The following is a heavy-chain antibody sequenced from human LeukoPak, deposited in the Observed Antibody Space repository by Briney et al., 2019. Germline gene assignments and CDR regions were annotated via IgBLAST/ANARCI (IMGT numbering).Heavy chain of an antibody. CDR1: GYTFTSYG. Sequence: ASVKVSCKASGYTFTSYGISWVRQAPGQGLEWMGWISAYNGNTNYAQKLQGRVTMTTDTSTSTAYMELRSLRSDDTAVYYCARGSRSQWLVQCQSAFDIWGQGTMVTVSS. D-gene: IGHD6-19*01. CDR3: ARGSRSQWLVQCQSAFDI. V-gene: IGHV1-18*01. CDR2: ISAYNGNT. J-gene: IGHJ3*02.